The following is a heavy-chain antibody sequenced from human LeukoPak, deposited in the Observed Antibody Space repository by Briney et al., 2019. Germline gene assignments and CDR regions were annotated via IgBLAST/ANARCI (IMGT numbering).Heavy chain of an antibody. D-gene: IGHD1-26*01. V-gene: IGHV3-21*01. J-gene: IGHJ4*02. CDR3: ARDPSGSYSY. CDR2: ISSSSSYI. Sequence: GGSLTLSCAASGCTLSSYEINWVRQAPGKELEWVSSISSSSSYIYYADSVKGRFTISRDNAKNSLYLQMSSLRAEDTAVYYCARDPSGSYSYWGQGTLVTVSS. CDR1: GCTLSSYE.